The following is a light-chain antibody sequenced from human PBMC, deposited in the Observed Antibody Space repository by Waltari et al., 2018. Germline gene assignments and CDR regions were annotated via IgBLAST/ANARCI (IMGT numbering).Light chain of an antibody. Sequence: QSALTQPPSASGSPGQSVAISCTGTSRDVGGYYYVSWYQQHPGKAPKLLIFEVSKRPSGVPDRFSGSKSGNTASLTVSGLQAEDEADYYCSSYAGNNNYVFGTGTKVTVL. CDR3: SSYAGNNNYV. J-gene: IGLJ1*01. CDR1: SRDVGGYYY. CDR2: EVS. V-gene: IGLV2-8*01.